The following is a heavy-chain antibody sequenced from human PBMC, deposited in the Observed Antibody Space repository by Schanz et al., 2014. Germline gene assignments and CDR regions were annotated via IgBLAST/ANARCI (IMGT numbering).Heavy chain of an antibody. V-gene: IGHV3-23*01. CDR2: MTGASDHK. D-gene: IGHD3-9*01. Sequence: EVQLLESGGGLIQPGGSLRLSCAASGFIFGSSVMAWVRQAPGKGLEWVSGMTGASDHKDYAESVKGRFTISRDNSKTTLYLQMNSRRAEDTAVYYCAKAADWPVTRFDPWGQGTLVTVSS. J-gene: IGHJ5*02. CDR3: AKAADWPVTRFDP. CDR1: GFIFGSSV.